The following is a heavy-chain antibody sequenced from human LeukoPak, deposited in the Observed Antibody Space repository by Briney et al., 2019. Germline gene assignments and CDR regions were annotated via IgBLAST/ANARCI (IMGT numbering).Heavy chain of an antibody. CDR1: GFTVSSNS. V-gene: IGHV3-7*01. Sequence: AGGSLRLSCTVSGFTVSSNSMSWVRQAPGKGLEWVANIKKDGSEKYYVDSVKGRFTISRDNAKNSLYLQMNSLRAEDTAVYYCARDLYRIVVVPHYFDYWGQGTLVTVSS. CDR2: IKKDGSEK. J-gene: IGHJ4*02. CDR3: ARDLYRIVVVPHYFDY. D-gene: IGHD3-22*01.